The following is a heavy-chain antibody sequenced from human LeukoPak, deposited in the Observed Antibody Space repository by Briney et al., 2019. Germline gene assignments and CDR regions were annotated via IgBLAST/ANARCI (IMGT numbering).Heavy chain of an antibody. CDR1: GFTFSIYA. CDR2: ITSNGGSA. V-gene: IGHV3-64*01. J-gene: IGHJ4*02. D-gene: IGHD3-3*02. CDR3: AKDSPEAHFWSGYTFYFDY. Sequence: GGSLRLSCAASGFTFSIYAMHWVRQAPGKGLEYVSAITSNGGSAYYANSVKGRFTISRDNSKNTLYLQMGSLRAEDTAVYYCAKDSPEAHFWSGYTFYFDYWGQGTLVTVSS.